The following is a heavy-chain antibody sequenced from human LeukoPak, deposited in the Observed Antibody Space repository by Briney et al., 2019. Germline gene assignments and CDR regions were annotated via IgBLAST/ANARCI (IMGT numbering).Heavy chain of an antibody. D-gene: IGHD3-10*01. CDR2: INPNTGGT. J-gene: IGHJ4*02. CDR1: GYRFTGFY. Sequence: ASVKVSCKTSGYRFTGFYIHWVRQAPGQGLEWMGWINPNTGGTNFAQKLQGRVAMTTDTSMNTAYMDLRSLTSDDTAVYYCAREGDFHDSGRGDSWGQGTLVIVSS. CDR3: AREGDFHDSGRGDS. V-gene: IGHV1-2*02.